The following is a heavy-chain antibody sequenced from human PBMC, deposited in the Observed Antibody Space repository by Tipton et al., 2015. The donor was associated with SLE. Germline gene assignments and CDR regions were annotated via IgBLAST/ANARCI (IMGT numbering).Heavy chain of an antibody. J-gene: IGHJ4*02. D-gene: IGHD6-19*01. Sequence: GSLRLSCAASGFTFSGYAMSWVRQAPGKGLEWVSAISGSGGSTYYADSVKGRFTISRDNSKNTVYLQMNSLRAEDTAVYYCAKDRASGWFNFDYWGQGTLVTVSS. V-gene: IGHV3-23*01. CDR2: ISGSGGST. CDR1: GFTFSGYA. CDR3: AKDRASGWFNFDY.